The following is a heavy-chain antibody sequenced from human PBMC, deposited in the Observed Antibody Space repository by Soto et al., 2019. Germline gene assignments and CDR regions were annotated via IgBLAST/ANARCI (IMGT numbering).Heavy chain of an antibody. CDR3: ARSHYDILRYLDY. V-gene: IGHV6-1*01. J-gene: IGHJ4*02. CDR1: GDSVSSNSAA. D-gene: IGHD3-9*01. Sequence: PSQTLSLTCAISGDSVSSNSAAWNWIRQSPSRGLEWLGRTYFRSRWYYDYAVSVKSRITINPDTSKNQFSLQLNSLTPEDTAVYYCARSHYDILRYLDYWGQGTLVTVSS. CDR2: TYFRSRWYY.